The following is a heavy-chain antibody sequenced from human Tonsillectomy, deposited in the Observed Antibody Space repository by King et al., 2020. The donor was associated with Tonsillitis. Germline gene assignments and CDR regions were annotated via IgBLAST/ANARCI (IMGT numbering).Heavy chain of an antibody. CDR3: AMARLYSSGWGIDP. D-gene: IGHD6-19*01. Sequence: QVQLVESGGGVVQPGRSLRLSCVASGFTFSSYGVHWVRQAPGRGLEWVAVISYDESREHYLDSVKGRFTISRDNSKNTLYLQMNSLRVEDTAVYYCAMARLYSSGWGIDPWGQGTLVTVSS. V-gene: IGHV3-30*19. J-gene: IGHJ5*02. CDR1: GFTFSSYG. CDR2: ISYDESRE.